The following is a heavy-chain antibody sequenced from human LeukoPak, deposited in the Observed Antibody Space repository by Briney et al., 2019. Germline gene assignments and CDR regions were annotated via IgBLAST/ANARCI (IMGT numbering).Heavy chain of an antibody. CDR2: IYYSGST. V-gene: IGHV4-39*07. CDR1: GGSLSSSSYY. CDR3: ARGSEVDTAMGPFGY. Sequence: PSETLSLTCTVSGGSLSSSSYYWGWIRQPPGKGLEWIGSIYYSGSTYYNPSLKSRVTISVDTSKNQFSLKLSSVTAADTAVYYCARGSEVDTAMGPFGYWGQGTLVTVSS. D-gene: IGHD5-18*01. J-gene: IGHJ4*02.